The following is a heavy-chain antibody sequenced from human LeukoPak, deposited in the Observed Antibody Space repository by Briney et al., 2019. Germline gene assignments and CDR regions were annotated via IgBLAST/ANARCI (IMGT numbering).Heavy chain of an antibody. CDR3: ARGQYCSGGSCYLNLDY. V-gene: IGHV3-48*01. CDR2: ISSSGSII. Sequence: GGSLRLSCAASGFTFSSYAMSWVRQAPGKGLEWVSYISSSGSIIYYADTVKGRFTISRDNSKNTLYLQMDSLRAEDTAVYYCARGQYCSGGSCYLNLDYWGQGSLVTVSS. D-gene: IGHD2-15*01. CDR1: GFTFSSYA. J-gene: IGHJ4*02.